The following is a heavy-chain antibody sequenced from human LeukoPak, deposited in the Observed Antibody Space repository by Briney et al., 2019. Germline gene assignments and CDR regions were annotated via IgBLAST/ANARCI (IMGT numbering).Heavy chain of an antibody. D-gene: IGHD2-8*01. V-gene: IGHV4-4*02. J-gene: IGHJ4*02. CDR3: TRENGAFSPFGF. CDR2: ISLSGLT. CDR1: GGSITTTNC. Sequence: PSETLSLTRGISGGSITTTNCWGWVRQVPGQGLEWIGEISLSGLTNYNSSLSSRVTISLDRAKNHLSLNLRSVTAADTAIYYCTRENGAFSPFGFWGQGTVVTVSS.